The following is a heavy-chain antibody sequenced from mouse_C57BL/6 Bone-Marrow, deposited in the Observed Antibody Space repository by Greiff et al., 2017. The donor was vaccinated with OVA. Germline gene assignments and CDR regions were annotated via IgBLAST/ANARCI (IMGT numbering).Heavy chain of an antibody. D-gene: IGHD3-2*02. Sequence: QVQLQQPGAELVKPGASVKMSCKASGYTFTSYWITWVKQRPGQGLEWIGDIYPGSGSTNYNEKFKSKATLTVDTSSSTAYMQLSSLTSEDSAVYYCARMGTAQARFAYWGQGTLVTVSA. J-gene: IGHJ3*01. V-gene: IGHV1-55*01. CDR2: IYPGSGST. CDR3: ARMGTAQARFAY. CDR1: GYTFTSYW.